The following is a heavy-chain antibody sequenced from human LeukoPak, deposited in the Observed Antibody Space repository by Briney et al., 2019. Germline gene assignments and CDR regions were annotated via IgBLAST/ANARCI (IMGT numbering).Heavy chain of an antibody. CDR1: GYTLTELS. J-gene: IGHJ4*02. Sequence: ASVNVSCKVSGYTLTELSMHWVRQAPGKGLEWMGGFDPEDGETIYAQKFQGRVTMTEDTSTDTAYMELSSLRSEDTAVYYCATKRLNSSGYYSLDYWGQGTLVTVSS. D-gene: IGHD3-22*01. CDR2: FDPEDGET. CDR3: ATKRLNSSGYYSLDY. V-gene: IGHV1-24*01.